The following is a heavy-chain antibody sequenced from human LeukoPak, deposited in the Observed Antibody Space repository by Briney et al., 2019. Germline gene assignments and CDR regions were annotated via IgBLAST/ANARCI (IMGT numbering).Heavy chain of an antibody. J-gene: IGHJ4*02. V-gene: IGHV3-9*01. CDR2: ISWNSGSI. CDR1: GFTFDDYA. D-gene: IGHD4-17*01. CDR3: AKVGLYGDYTFDY. Sequence: GGSLRLSCAASGFTFDDYAMHWVRQAPGKGLEGVSGISWNSGSIGYADSVKGRFTISRDNAKNSLYLQMNSLRAEDTALYYCAKVGLYGDYTFDYWGQGTLVTVSS.